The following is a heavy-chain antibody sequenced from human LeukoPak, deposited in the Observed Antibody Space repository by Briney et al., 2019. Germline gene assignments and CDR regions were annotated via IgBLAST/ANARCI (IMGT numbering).Heavy chain of an antibody. CDR3: ARRGYSYGYDYYYYGMDV. CDR2: IIPILGIA. D-gene: IGHD5-18*01. Sequence: SVKVSCKASGGTFSSYAISWVRQAPGQGLEWMGRIIPILGIANYAQKFQGRVTITADKSTSTAYMELSSLRSEDTAVYYCARRGYSYGYDYYYYGMDVWGQGTTVTVS. J-gene: IGHJ6*02. CDR1: GGTFSSYA. V-gene: IGHV1-69*04.